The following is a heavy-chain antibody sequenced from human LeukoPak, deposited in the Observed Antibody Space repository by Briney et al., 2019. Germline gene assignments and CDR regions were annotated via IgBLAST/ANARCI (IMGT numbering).Heavy chain of an antibody. V-gene: IGHV3-30*03. CDR2: ISYDGSNK. Sequence: PGGSLRLSCAASGFTFSSYGMHWVRQAPGKGLEWVAVISYDGSNKYYADSVKGRFTISRDNSKNTLYLQMNSLRAEDTAVYYCASAWAFDIWGQGTIVTVSS. CDR3: ASAWAFDI. CDR1: GFTFSSYG. J-gene: IGHJ3*02.